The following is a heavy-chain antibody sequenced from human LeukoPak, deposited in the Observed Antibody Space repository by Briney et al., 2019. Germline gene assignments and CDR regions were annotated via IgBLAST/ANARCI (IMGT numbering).Heavy chain of an antibody. J-gene: IGHJ4*02. D-gene: IGHD5-18*01. Sequence: SETLSLTCTVSGGSISSSSYYWGWIRQPPGKGLEWIGSIYYSGSTYYNPSLKSRVTISVDTSKNQFSLKLSSVTAADTAVYYCARHGYSYGPYYDYWGQGTLVTVSS. CDR2: IYYSGST. V-gene: IGHV4-39*01. CDR1: GGSISSSSYY. CDR3: ARHGYSYGPYYDY.